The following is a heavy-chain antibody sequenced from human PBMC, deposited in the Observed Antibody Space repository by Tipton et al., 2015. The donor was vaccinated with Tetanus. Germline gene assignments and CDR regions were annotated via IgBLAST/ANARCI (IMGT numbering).Heavy chain of an antibody. CDR3: AREADCSGGSCFSGDFDN. J-gene: IGHJ4*02. V-gene: IGHV3-33*01. CDR1: GFTFNTYG. CDR2: SWYDGHNQ. D-gene: IGHD2-15*01. Sequence: SLRLSCAASGFTFNTYGMHWVRQAPGKGLEWVAVSWYDGHNQDYADSVKSRFTISRDTSKNTLYLQMNTLRAEDTAVYYCAREADCSGGSCFSGDFDNWGQGTQVTVSS.